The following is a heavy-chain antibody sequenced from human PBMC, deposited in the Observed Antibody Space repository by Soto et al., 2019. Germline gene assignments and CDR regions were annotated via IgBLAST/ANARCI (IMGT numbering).Heavy chain of an antibody. Sequence: GASLKISCKGSGYSFTSYWIGWARQMPGKGLEWMGIIYPGDSDTRYSPSFQGQVTISADKSISTAYLQWSSLKASDTAMYYCARTAAAGKYYYGMDVWGQGTTVTVS. CDR3: ARTAAAGKYYYGMDV. J-gene: IGHJ6*02. V-gene: IGHV5-51*01. CDR1: GYSFTSYW. CDR2: IYPGDSDT. D-gene: IGHD6-13*01.